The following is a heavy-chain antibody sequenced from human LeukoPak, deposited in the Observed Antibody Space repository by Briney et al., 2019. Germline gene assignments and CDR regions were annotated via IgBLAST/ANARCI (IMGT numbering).Heavy chain of an antibody. CDR2: ISAYNGNT. V-gene: IGHV1-18*01. CDR3: AKELDY. D-gene: IGHD3-10*01. Sequence: ASVKVSCKASGGTFSSYAISWVRQAPGQGLEWMGWISAYNGNTNYAQKLQGRFTMTTDTSTSTAYMELRSLRSDDTAVYYCAKELDYWGQGTLVTVSS. CDR1: GGTFSSYA. J-gene: IGHJ4*02.